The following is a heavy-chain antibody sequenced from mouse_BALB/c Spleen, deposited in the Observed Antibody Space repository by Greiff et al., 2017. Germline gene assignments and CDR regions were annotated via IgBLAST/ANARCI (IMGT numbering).Heavy chain of an antibody. Sequence: EVHLVESGGGLVQPGGSRKLSCAASGFTFSSFGMHWVRQAPEKGLEWVAYISSGSSTIYYADTLKGRFTISRDNPKNTLFLQMTSLRSEDTAMYYCARGGNFDYWGQGTTLTVSS. J-gene: IGHJ2*01. CDR2: ISSGSSTI. CDR1: GFTFSSFG. V-gene: IGHV5-17*02. CDR3: ARGGNFDY.